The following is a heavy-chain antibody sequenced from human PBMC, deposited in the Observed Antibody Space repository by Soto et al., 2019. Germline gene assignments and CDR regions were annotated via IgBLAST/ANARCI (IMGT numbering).Heavy chain of an antibody. CDR1: GGSFNPYY. Sequence: SETLSLTCTISGGSFNPYYWSWIRQPPGKGLEWIGYIFYSGNTKYNPSLKSRVTISVDTSKTQISLKLSSVTAADTAVYYCARGRYYDSSGYYYIWGQGTLVTVSS. V-gene: IGHV4-59*01. CDR2: IFYSGNT. J-gene: IGHJ4*02. D-gene: IGHD3-22*01. CDR3: ARGRYYDSSGYYYI.